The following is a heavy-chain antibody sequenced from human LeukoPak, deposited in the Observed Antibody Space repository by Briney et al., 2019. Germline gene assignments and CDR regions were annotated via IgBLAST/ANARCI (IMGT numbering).Heavy chain of an antibody. J-gene: IGHJ4*02. CDR1: GFTFSDYY. V-gene: IGHV3-11*04. D-gene: IGHD1-26*01. CDR2: ISSSGSTI. Sequence: GGSLRLSCAASGFTFSDYYMSWIRQAPGKGLEWVSYISSSGSTIYYADSVKGRFTISRDNAKNSLYVQMNSLRAEDTAVYYCARLRGLYSDTNRYQTALDCWGQGTLVTVSS. CDR3: ARLRGLYSDTNRYQTALDC.